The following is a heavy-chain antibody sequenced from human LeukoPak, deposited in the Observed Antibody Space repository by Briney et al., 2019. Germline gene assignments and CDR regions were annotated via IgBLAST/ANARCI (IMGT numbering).Heavy chain of an antibody. CDR2: ISYIGST. CDR1: GGSVSGYF. J-gene: IGHJ2*01. Sequence: KSSETLSLTRTVSGGSVSGYFWSWIRQPPGKGLEWIGYISYIGSTNYNPSLKSRVTISVDTSKNQLSLKLTSVTAADTAVYYCARRREDWYFDLWGRGTLVTVSS. CDR3: ARRREDWYFDL. V-gene: IGHV4-59*08.